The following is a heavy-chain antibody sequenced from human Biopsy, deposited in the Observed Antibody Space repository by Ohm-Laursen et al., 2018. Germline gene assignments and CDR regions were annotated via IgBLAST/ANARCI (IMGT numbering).Heavy chain of an antibody. Sequence: TLSLTCAVSGGTYSGYYWSWIRQPPGKGLEWIGEVHHDGRANYHPSLKSRVTISGDMSKKQFSLKLSGVTAADTAVYYCARFIVPSLHCSNGVCPIRWFDPWGQGTLVTVFS. J-gene: IGHJ5*02. CDR1: GGTYSGYY. D-gene: IGHD2-2*01. CDR3: ARFIVPSLHCSNGVCPIRWFDP. CDR2: VHHDGRA. V-gene: IGHV4-34*01.